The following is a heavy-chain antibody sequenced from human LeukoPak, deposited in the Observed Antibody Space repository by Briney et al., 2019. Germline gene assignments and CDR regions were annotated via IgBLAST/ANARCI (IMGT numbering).Heavy chain of an antibody. CDR3: VRSPIGASAY. V-gene: IGHV1-2*02. D-gene: IGHD3-10*01. J-gene: IGHJ4*02. CDR2: ISPNNGDT. Sequence: GASVKVSCKPSGYTFTDSYIHWVRQAPGVGLQWMGWISPNNGDTKYAEDFQDRVTMTRDTSTNTAYIELTGLTPDDTAVYYCVRSPIGASAYWGRGTLVTVSS. CDR1: GYTFTDSY.